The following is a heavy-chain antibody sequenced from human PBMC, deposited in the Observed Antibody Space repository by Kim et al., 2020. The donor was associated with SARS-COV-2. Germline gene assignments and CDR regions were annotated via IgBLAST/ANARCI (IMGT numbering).Heavy chain of an antibody. CDR3: ARGIRGLLWFGDSTLRAFDI. D-gene: IGHD3-10*01. J-gene: IGHJ3*02. Sequence: GESLKISCKGSGYSFTSYWIGWVRQMPGKGLEWMGIIYPGDSDTRYSPSFQGQVTISADKSISTAYLQWSSLKASDTAMYYCARGIRGLLWFGDSTLRAFDIWGQGTMVTVSS. CDR2: IYPGDSDT. CDR1: GYSFTSYW. V-gene: IGHV5-51*01.